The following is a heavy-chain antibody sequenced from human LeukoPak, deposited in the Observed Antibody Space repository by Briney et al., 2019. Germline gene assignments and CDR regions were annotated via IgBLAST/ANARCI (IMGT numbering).Heavy chain of an antibody. D-gene: IGHD3-22*01. V-gene: IGHV3-7*01. CDR3: ARESTMIDS. CDR2: IKQDGSEK. CDR1: GFTSSSYW. J-gene: IGHJ4*02. Sequence: GGSLRLSCAASGFTSSSYWMSWVRQAPGKGLEWVANIKQDGSEKYYVDSVKGRFTISRDNAKNSLYLQMNSLRAEDTAVYYCARESTMIDSWGQGTLVTVSS.